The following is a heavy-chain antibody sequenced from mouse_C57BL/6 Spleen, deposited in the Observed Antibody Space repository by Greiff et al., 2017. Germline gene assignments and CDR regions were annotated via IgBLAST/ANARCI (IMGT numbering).Heavy chain of an antibody. CDR2: IDPEDGET. J-gene: IGHJ2*01. CDR1: GFNIKDYY. D-gene: IGHD1-1*01. V-gene: IGHV14-2*01. Sequence: EVTLMESGAELVKPGASVKLSCTASGFNIKDYYMHWVKQRTEQGLEWIGRIDPEDGETKYAPKFQGKDTIPADTSSNTAYLQLSSLTSEETAVYYCARRLDYGSSPDYWGQGTTLTVSS. CDR3: ARRLDYGSSPDY.